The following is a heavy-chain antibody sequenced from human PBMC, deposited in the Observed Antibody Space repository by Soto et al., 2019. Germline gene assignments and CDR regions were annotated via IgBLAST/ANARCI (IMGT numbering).Heavy chain of an antibody. CDR3: AKDQMSVTTILESSGPEFDP. CDR2: ISGSGGST. J-gene: IGHJ5*02. D-gene: IGHD4-17*01. V-gene: IGHV3-23*01. CDR1: GFTFSSYA. Sequence: GGSLRLSCAASGFTFSSYAMSWVRQAPGKGLEWVSAISGSGGSTYYADSVKGRFTISRDNSKNTLYLQMNSLRAEDTAVYYCAKDQMSVTTILESSGPEFDPWGQGTLVTVSS.